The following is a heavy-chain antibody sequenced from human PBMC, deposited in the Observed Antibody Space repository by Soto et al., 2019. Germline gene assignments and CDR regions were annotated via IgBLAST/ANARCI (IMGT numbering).Heavy chain of an antibody. CDR2: ISPYDGDT. CDR1: GYTFTTYG. J-gene: IGHJ5*02. D-gene: IGHD1-26*01. CDR3: ARDHGGSYQADSFDP. Sequence: QVQLVQSGVEVKKPGASVKVSCKASGYTFTTYGISWVRQAPGQGLEWMGWISPYDGDTNYADTLQGRVTLTTDTSTTTAYMELRSPRSDDTAMYYCARDHGGSYQADSFDPWGQGTLVIVSS. V-gene: IGHV1-18*01.